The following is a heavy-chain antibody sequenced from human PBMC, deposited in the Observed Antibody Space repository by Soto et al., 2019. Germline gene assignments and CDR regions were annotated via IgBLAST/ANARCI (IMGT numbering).Heavy chain of an antibody. Sequence: EVQLVESGGGLVQPGGSLRLCCAASGFTFSSYWMSWVRQAPGKGLEWVANIKQDGSEKYYVDSVKGRFTISRDNAKNSLYLQMNSLRAEDTAVYYCARDPYSSGAYYFDYWGQGTLVTVSS. V-gene: IGHV3-7*01. CDR3: ARDPYSSGAYYFDY. J-gene: IGHJ4*02. CDR2: IKQDGSEK. CDR1: GFTFSSYW. D-gene: IGHD6-19*01.